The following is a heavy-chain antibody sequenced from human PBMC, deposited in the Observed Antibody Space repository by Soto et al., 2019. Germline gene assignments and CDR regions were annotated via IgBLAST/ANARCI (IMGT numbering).Heavy chain of an antibody. CDR1: GFTFSSYG. Sequence: QVQLVESGGGVVQPGRSLRLSCAASGFTFSSYGMHWVRQAPGKGLEWVAFVYYYGSIEYYTDSVKGRFTISRDNSKNTVDLQMNSRRAEDTAVYYCARYFGTSGWFYYFDYWGQGTPVTVSS. V-gene: IGHV3-33*01. D-gene: IGHD6-19*01. J-gene: IGHJ4*02. CDR2: VYYYGSIE. CDR3: ARYFGTSGWFYYFDY.